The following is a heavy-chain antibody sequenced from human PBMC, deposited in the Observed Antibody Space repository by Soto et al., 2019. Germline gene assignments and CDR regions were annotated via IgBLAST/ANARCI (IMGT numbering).Heavy chain of an antibody. CDR2: ISGSGGST. CDR3: ASRSEYTEWFDP. Sequence: GGSLRLSCAASGFTFSSYAMSWVRQAPGKGLEWVSAISGSGGSTYYADSVKGRFTISRDNSKNTLYLQMNSLRAEDTAVYYCASRSEYTEWFDPWGQGTLVTVSS. V-gene: IGHV3-23*01. CDR1: GFTFSSYA. J-gene: IGHJ5*02. D-gene: IGHD6-6*01.